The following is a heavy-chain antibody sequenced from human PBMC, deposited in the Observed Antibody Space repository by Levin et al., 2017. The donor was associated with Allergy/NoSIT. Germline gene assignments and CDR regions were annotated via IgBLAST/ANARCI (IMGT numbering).Heavy chain of an antibody. CDR1: GGSISNYKW. CDR3: VRGIPDRYGLDV. V-gene: IGHV4-4*02. J-gene: IGHJ6*02. D-gene: IGHD2-2*01. Sequence: SCAVSGGSISNYKWWSWVRQPPGKGLEWIGEVYPSGSTHYNPSLKSRVTISIDKSNNEFSLKLSSVTAADTALYYCVRGIPDRYGLDVWGQGTTVT. CDR2: VYPSGST.